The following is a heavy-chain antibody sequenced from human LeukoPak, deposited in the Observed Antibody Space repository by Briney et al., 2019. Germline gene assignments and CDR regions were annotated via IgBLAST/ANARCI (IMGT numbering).Heavy chain of an antibody. V-gene: IGHV1-8*01. CDR1: GYTFTSYD. CDR3: ARGSSCKQWLVVRYYYYYYMDV. CDR2: MNPNSVIT. Sequence: ASVKFSCKASGYTFTSYDINWVRQATGQGLEWMGWMNPNSVITGYAQKFQGRVTMTRNTSISTAYMELSSLRSEDTAVYYCARGSSCKQWLVVRYYYYYYMDVWGKGTTVTVSS. D-gene: IGHD6-19*01. J-gene: IGHJ6*03.